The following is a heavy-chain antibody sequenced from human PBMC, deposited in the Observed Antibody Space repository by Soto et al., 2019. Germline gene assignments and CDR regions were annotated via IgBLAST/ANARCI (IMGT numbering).Heavy chain of an antibody. CDR2: IYYSGST. CDR3: AVYSRGNSVVVDC. CDR1: GGSISSSSYY. D-gene: IGHD2-21*02. Sequence: SETLSLTCTISGGSISSSSYYWGWIRKPPGKGLEWIGSIYYSGSTYYNPSLKSRVTISVDTSKNHFSLKLSSVTAADTAVYYCAVYSRGNSVVVDCWGQGTLVT. J-gene: IGHJ4*02. V-gene: IGHV4-39*01.